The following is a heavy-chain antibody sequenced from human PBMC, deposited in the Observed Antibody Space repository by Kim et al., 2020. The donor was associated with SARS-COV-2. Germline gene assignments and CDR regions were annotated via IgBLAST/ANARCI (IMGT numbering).Heavy chain of an antibody. V-gene: IGHV4-34*01. CDR3: ARGSDFYDSSGYYSRRLDP. D-gene: IGHD3-22*01. J-gene: IGHJ5*02. CDR2: INHSGST. Sequence: SETLSLTCAVYGGSFSDYYWSWIRQPPGKGLEWVGEINHSGSTNYNPSLKSRVTISVDTSKIQFSLKLTSVTAADTAIYCCARGSDFYDSSGYYSRRLDPWGQGTLVIVSS. CDR1: GGSFSDYY.